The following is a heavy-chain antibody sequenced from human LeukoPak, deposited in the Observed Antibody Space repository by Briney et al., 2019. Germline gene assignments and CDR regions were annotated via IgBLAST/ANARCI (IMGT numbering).Heavy chain of an antibody. V-gene: IGHV4-61*02. D-gene: IGHD3-10*01. Sequence: PSETLSLTCTVSGDSISSGSYYWSWIRQPAGKGLEWIGRIYTSGSTNYNPSLKSRVTISVDTSKNQFSLKLSSVTAADTAVYYCARGVPNYYGSGSYYNPAHYFDYWGQGTLVTVSS. CDR3: ARGVPNYYGSGSYYNPAHYFDY. J-gene: IGHJ4*02. CDR1: GDSISSGSYY. CDR2: IYTSGST.